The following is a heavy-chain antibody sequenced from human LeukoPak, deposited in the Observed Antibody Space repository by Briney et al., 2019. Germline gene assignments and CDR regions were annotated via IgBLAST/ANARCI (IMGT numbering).Heavy chain of an antibody. CDR3: ARVTRGIAAAGIDY. CDR2: ISAYNGNT. Sequence: ASVKVSCKASGYTFTSYGISWVRQAPGQGLEWMGWISAYNGNTNYAQKLQGRVTMTTDTSTSTAYMELRSLRSDDTAVYYCARVTRGIAAAGIDYWGQGTLVTVSS. V-gene: IGHV1-18*01. CDR1: GYTFTSYG. D-gene: IGHD6-13*01. J-gene: IGHJ4*02.